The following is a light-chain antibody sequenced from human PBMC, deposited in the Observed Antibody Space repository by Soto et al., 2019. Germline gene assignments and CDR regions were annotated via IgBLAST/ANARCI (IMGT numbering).Light chain of an antibody. CDR3: QRYDSAPWT. CDR1: QGISNY. CDR2: SAS. J-gene: IGKJ1*01. V-gene: IGKV1-27*01. Sequence: DIQMTQSPSSLSASVGDRVTITCRASQGISNYLAWYQQQPGQVPKLLIYSASTLQIGVPSRFSGSGSGTEFTLIISSLQPEDVATYYCQRYDSAPWTFGQVTKVEIK.